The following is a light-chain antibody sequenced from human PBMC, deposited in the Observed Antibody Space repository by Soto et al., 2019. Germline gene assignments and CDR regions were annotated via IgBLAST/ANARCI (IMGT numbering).Light chain of an antibody. CDR3: ASWDDSLSGVV. CDR2: SNN. V-gene: IGLV1-44*01. J-gene: IGLJ2*01. Sequence: QSVLTQPPSESETPGQRVTISCSGSSSNIGSNIVNWYQQLPGTAPKLLIHSNNQRPSGVPDRFSGSKSGTSASLAISGLKSEDEADYYFASWDDSLSGVVFGGGTKLTVL. CDR1: SSNIGSNI.